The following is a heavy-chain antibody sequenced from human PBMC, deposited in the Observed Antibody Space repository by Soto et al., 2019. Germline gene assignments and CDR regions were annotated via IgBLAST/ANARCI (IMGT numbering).Heavy chain of an antibody. CDR2: ISYDGSNK. D-gene: IGHD5-12*01. Sequence: GGSLRLSCAASGFTFSSYGMHWVRQAPGKGLEWVAVISYDGSNKYYADSVKGRFTISRDNSKNTLYLQMNSLRAEDTAVYYCAKDIVDIVATTPPGIDYWGQGTLVTVSS. CDR1: GFTFSSYG. V-gene: IGHV3-30*18. CDR3: AKDIVDIVATTPPGIDY. J-gene: IGHJ4*02.